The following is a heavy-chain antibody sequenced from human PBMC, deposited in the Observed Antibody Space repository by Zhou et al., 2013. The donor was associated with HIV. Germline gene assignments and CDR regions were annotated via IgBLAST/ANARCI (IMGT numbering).Heavy chain of an antibody. J-gene: IGHJ4*02. V-gene: IGHV1-69*05. D-gene: IGHD6-19*01. CDR2: IIPIFGTA. Sequence: QVQLVQSGAEVKKPGASVKVSCKASGGTFSSYAISWVRQAPGQGLEWMGGIIPIFGTANYAQKFQGRVTITTDESTSTAYMELSSLGSEDTAIYYCASGRVVASGWSQYYFDFWGQGTLVTVSS. CDR1: GGTFSSYA. CDR3: ASGRVVASGWSQYYFDF.